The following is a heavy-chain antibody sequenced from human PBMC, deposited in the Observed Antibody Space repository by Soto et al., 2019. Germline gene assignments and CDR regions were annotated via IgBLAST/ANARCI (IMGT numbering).Heavy chain of an antibody. Sequence: SETLSLTCTVSGGSVSSGSYYWSWIRQPPGKGLEWIGYIYYSGSTNYNPSLKSRVTISVDTSKNQFSLKLSSVTAADTAVYYCASSEDREMATILFDYWGQGTLVTVYS. D-gene: IGHD5-12*01. J-gene: IGHJ4*02. V-gene: IGHV4-61*01. CDR1: GGSVSSGSYY. CDR3: ASSEDREMATILFDY. CDR2: IYYSGST.